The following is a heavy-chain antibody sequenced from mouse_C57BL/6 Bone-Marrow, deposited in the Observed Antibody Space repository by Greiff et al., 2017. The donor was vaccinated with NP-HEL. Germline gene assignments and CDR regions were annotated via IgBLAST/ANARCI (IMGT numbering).Heavy chain of an antibody. D-gene: IGHD4-1*02. J-gene: IGHJ3*01. Sequence: QVHVKQSGAELARPGASVKMSCKASGYTFTSYTMHWVKQRPGQGLEWIGYINPSSGYTKYNQKFKDKATLTADKSSSTAYMQLSSLTSEDSAVYYCAQLGRFAYWGQGTLVTVSA. CDR2: INPSSGYT. CDR3: AQLGRFAY. CDR1: GYTFTSYT. V-gene: IGHV1-4*01.